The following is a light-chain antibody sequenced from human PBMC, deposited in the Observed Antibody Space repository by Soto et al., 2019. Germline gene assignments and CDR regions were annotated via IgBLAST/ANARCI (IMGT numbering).Light chain of an antibody. CDR2: GTS. CDR3: QRYGSSPLIT. CDR1: QSVSSSS. Sequence: EIVLTQSPGTLSLSPGERATLSCRASQSVSSSSLAWDQQRPGQAPRLLIYGTSSRATGIPDRFSGSGSGTDFTLTISRLEPEDFAVYFCQRYGSSPLITFGQGTRLEI. V-gene: IGKV3-20*01. J-gene: IGKJ5*01.